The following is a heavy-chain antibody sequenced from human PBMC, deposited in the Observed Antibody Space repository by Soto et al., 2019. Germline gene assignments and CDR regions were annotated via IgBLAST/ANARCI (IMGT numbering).Heavy chain of an antibody. V-gene: IGHV4-34*01. CDR2: INHRGSI. CDR1: GGSFSGYY. Sequence: QVQLQQWGAGLLKPSETLSLNCAVYGGSFSGYYWSWIRQPPGKGLEWIGEINHRGSINYNPSLNGVIHMAGRTSTDQFPPKLDPGAAGGTAGFFWAGGSQMGVPAGRGRGFFFPGLGVWGQGTAVTGSS. CDR3: AGGSQMGVPAGRGRGFFFPGLGV. D-gene: IGHD3-16*01. J-gene: IGHJ6*02.